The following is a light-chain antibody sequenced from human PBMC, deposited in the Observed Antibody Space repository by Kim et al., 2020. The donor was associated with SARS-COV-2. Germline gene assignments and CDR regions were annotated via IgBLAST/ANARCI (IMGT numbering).Light chain of an antibody. J-gene: IGLJ1*01. CDR1: SLRSYY. CDR2: GKN. V-gene: IGLV3-19*01. Sequence: GQTVRITCQGDSLRSYYASWYQQKQGQAPVLVIYGKNNRPSGIPDRFSGSSSGNTASLTITGAQAEDEADYYCNSRDSSGNHLYVFGTGTKVTVL. CDR3: NSRDSSGNHLYV.